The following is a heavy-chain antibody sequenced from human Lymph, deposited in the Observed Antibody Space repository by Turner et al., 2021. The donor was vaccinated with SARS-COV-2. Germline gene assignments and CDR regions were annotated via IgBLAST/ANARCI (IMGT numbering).Heavy chain of an antibody. J-gene: IGHJ4*02. CDR3: ARVLPYGDYFDY. D-gene: IGHD4-17*01. Sequence: EVQLVESGGGLIQPGGSLRLSCAASGFTVSSNYMTWVRQAPGKGLEWVSLIYSGGSTYYADSVKGRFTIYRDNSKNTLYLQMNSLRADDTAVYYCARVLPYGDYFDYWGQGTLVTVSS. CDR1: GFTVSSNY. V-gene: IGHV3-53*01. CDR2: IYSGGST.